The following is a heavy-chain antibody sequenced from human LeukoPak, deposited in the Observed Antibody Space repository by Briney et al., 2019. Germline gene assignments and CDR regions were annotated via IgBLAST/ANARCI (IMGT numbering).Heavy chain of an antibody. CDR3: ARHAEGYCSGGSCYGVPNWFDP. V-gene: IGHV4-39*01. D-gene: IGHD2-15*01. Sequence: KPSETLSLTCTVSGGSISSSSYYWGWIRQPPGKGLEWIGSIYYSGSTYYNPSLKSRVTISVDTSKNQLSLKLSSVTAADTAVYYCARHAEGYCSGGSCYGVPNWFDPWGQGTLVTVSS. CDR1: GGSISSSSYY. J-gene: IGHJ5*02. CDR2: IYYSGST.